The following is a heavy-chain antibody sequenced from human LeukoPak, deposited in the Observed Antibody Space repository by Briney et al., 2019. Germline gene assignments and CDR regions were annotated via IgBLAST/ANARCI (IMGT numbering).Heavy chain of an antibody. CDR2: IYPGGGST. D-gene: IGHD2-8*01. J-gene: IGHJ4*02. CDR1: GYTFTSYY. V-gene: IGHV1-46*01. Sequence: ASVKVSCKASGYTFTSYYIHWVRQAPGQGLEWMGIIYPGGGSTNSAQTFQGRVTMTRDMSTSTVYMELSSLRSEDTAVYYCARDNDLDYWGQGTLVTVSS. CDR3: ARDNDLDY.